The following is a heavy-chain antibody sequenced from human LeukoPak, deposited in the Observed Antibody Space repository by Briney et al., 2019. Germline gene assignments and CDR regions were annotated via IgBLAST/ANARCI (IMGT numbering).Heavy chain of an antibody. V-gene: IGHV4-61*02. CDR3: AREGGSGAYFDY. D-gene: IGHD5-12*01. Sequence: SSETLSLTCTVSGGSISSGSYYWSWIRQPAGKGLEWIGRIYTSGSTNYNPSLKSRVTISVDTSKNQFSLKLSSVTAADTAVYYCAREGGSGAYFDYWGQGTLVTVSS. CDR1: GGSISSGSYY. J-gene: IGHJ4*02. CDR2: IYTSGST.